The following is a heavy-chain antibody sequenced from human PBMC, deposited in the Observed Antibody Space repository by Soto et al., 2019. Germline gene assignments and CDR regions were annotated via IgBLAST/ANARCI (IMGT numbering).Heavy chain of an antibody. V-gene: IGHV1-69*12. D-gene: IGHD2-15*01. CDR1: GGTFSSYA. CDR3: ARSRGGWDHSATWIY. J-gene: IGHJ4*02. Sequence: QVQLVQSGAEVKKPGSSVKVSCKASGGTFSSYAISWVRQAPGQGLEWMGGIIPIFGTANYAQKFQGRVTITADESTSTDYMELSSLRSADTAVYYCARSRGGWDHSATWIYWGQGTLVTVSS. CDR2: IIPIFGTA.